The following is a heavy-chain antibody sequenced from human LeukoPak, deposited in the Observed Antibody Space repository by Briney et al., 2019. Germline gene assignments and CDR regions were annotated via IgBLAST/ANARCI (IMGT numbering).Heavy chain of an antibody. J-gene: IGHJ6*02. V-gene: IGHV3-53*01. D-gene: IGHD1-26*01. Sequence: GGSLRLSCAASGFTVSSSYMYWVRQAPGKGLEWVSFFYRGDSTYYAESVRGRFTISRDNSKNTLYLLMNSLIPEDTAVYYCAKGRLLGAPWGMDVWGQGTTVTVSS. CDR2: FYRGDST. CDR3: AKGRLLGAPWGMDV. CDR1: GFTVSSSY.